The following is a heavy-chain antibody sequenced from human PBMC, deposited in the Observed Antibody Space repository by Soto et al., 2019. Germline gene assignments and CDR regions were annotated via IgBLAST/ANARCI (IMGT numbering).Heavy chain of an antibody. CDR3: ASGIQLWLRRINNGYSG. V-gene: IGHV1-69*12. D-gene: IGHD5-18*01. CDR2: IIPMFGTA. Sequence: QVQLVQSGAEVKKPESSVKVSCKAPGGTFSTYAISWVRQAPGQGLEWMGGIIPMFGTANYAQRFQDRVTITADESTNTVYMELSSLRAEDTAVYFCASGIQLWLRRINNGYSGWGQGTLVTLPS. CDR1: GGTFSTYA. J-gene: IGHJ4*02.